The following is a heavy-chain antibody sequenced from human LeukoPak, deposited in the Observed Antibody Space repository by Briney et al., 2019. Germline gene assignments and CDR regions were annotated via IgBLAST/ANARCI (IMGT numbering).Heavy chain of an antibody. Sequence: GGSLRLSCTASGFTFSSYAMSWVRQAPGKGLEWVSTINGSGGSTYYADSVKGRFTISRDNAKNSLYLQMNSLRAEDTAVYYCASPKVYCSGGSRFSGAFDIWGQGTMVTVSS. CDR2: INGSGGST. CDR3: ASPKVYCSGGSRFSGAFDI. D-gene: IGHD2-15*01. J-gene: IGHJ3*02. V-gene: IGHV3-23*01. CDR1: GFTFSSYA.